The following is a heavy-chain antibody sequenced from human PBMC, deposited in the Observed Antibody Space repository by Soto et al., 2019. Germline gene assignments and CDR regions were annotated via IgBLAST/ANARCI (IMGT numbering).Heavy chain of an antibody. V-gene: IGHV1-3*01. CDR2: INAGNGNT. D-gene: IGHD2-21*02. J-gene: IGHJ4*02. CDR1: GYTFTNYG. CDR3: ARSIVVVTAADY. Sequence: ASVKVSCKASGYTFTNYGFSWVRQAPGQRLEWMGWINAGNGNTKYSQKFQGRVTITRDTSASTAYMELSSLRSEDTAVYYCARSIVVVTAADYWGQGTLVTVSS.